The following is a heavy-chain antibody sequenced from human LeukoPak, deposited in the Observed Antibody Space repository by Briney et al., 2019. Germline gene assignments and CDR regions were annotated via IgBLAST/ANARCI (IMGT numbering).Heavy chain of an antibody. CDR2: VFHSGST. Sequence: SETLSLTCSVSGDSNSSNNYYRGWIRQPPGKGLEWIGSVFHSGSTYYNPSLKSQVSTSVDTSKNQFSLKLISLTAADTAVYYCARKSYSSNWGSDYWGQGILVTVSS. V-gene: IGHV4-39*01. CDR1: GDSNSSNNYY. J-gene: IGHJ4*02. CDR3: ARKSYSSNWGSDY. D-gene: IGHD6-13*01.